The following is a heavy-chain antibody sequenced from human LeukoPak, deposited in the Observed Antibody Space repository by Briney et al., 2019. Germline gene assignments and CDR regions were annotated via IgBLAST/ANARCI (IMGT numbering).Heavy chain of an antibody. CDR3: ARDRTQYCSSTTCYPFDP. CDR1: GYTFTGYY. D-gene: IGHD2-2*01. V-gene: IGHV1-2*02. CDR2: INPNSGGT. Sequence: GASVKVSCKASGYTFTGYYIHWVRQAPGQGLEWMGWINPNSGGTNYAQKFQGRVTMTRDTSISTAYMELSRLRSDDTAVYYCARDRTQYCSSTTCYPFDPWGQGTLVTVSS. J-gene: IGHJ5*02.